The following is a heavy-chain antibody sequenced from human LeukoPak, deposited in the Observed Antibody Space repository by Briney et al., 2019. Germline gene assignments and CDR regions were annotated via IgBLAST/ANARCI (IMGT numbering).Heavy chain of an antibody. CDR3: ATSHSSGWYYFDY. CDR2: IIPIFGTA. Sequence: GASVKVSCKASGGTFSSYAISWVRQAPGQGLEWMGGIIPIFGTANYAQKFQGRVTITADESTSTAYMELSSLRSEDTAVYYCATSHSSGWYYFDYWGQGTLVTVSS. CDR1: GGTFSSYA. V-gene: IGHV1-69*13. D-gene: IGHD6-19*01. J-gene: IGHJ4*02.